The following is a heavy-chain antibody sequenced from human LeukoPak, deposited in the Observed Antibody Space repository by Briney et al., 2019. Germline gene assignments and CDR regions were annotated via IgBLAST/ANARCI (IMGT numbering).Heavy chain of an antibody. CDR1: GYTFTRYH. CDR2: VSGLNGNT. V-gene: IGHV1-18*01. D-gene: IGHD2-2*01. Sequence: ASVKVSCKASGYTFTRYHVSWVRQAPGQGLEWMGRVSGLNGNTKYAENPQGRVTMTIDTSTTTAYMELRGLRSDDTAVYYCARGLGYCDTTTCYGELPGDYWSQGTLITVSS. J-gene: IGHJ4*02. CDR3: ARGLGYCDTTTCYGELPGDY.